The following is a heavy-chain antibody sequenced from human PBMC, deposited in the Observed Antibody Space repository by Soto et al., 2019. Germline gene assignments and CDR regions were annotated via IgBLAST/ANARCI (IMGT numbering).Heavy chain of an antibody. CDR3: ARDRSSSDY. D-gene: IGHD6-6*01. Sequence: QVQLVQSGAEVKKPGASVKVSCKASGYTFTSYGISWVRQAPGQGLEWMGWISAYNGNTDYAQNFQGRVTMTTDTATSTVYMELRSLRSDDTAVYYCARDRSSSDYWGQGTLVTVSS. V-gene: IGHV1-18*01. J-gene: IGHJ4*02. CDR1: GYTFTSYG. CDR2: ISAYNGNT.